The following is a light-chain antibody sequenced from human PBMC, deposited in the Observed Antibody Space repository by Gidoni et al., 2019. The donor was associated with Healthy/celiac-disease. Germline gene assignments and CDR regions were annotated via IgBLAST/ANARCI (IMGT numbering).Light chain of an antibody. Sequence: EIVLTQSPGTLYLSPVESATLSCRASQSVCSSYVAWYQQKPGQAPRLLIYGASRRATGIPDRFSGSGSGTDFTLTISRLEPEDCAVYYCQQYGSSPWTFGQGTKVEIK. CDR1: QSVCSSY. J-gene: IGKJ1*01. CDR3: QQYGSSPWT. CDR2: GAS. V-gene: IGKV3-20*01.